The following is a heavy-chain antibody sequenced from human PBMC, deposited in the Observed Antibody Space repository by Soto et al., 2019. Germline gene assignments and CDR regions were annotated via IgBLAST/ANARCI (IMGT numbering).Heavy chain of an antibody. Sequence: PSETLSLTCTVSGGSISSGGYYWSWIRQHPGKGLEWIGYIYYSGSTYYNPSLKSRVTISVDTSKNQFSLKLSSVTAADTAVYYCASSIAVAGITNWFDPWGQGTLVTAPQ. CDR1: GGSISSGGYY. CDR2: IYYSGST. D-gene: IGHD6-19*01. V-gene: IGHV4-31*03. CDR3: ASSIAVAGITNWFDP. J-gene: IGHJ5*02.